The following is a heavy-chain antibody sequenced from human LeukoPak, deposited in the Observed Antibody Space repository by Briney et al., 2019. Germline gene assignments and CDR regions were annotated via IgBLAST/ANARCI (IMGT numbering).Heavy chain of an antibody. V-gene: IGHV3-74*01. CDR2: INSDGSGT. CDR1: GFTFSTYY. Sequence: GGSLRLSCAASGFTFSTYYMNWVRQAPGKGLVCVSRINSDGSGTRYADFVKGRFTISRDNAKSTVYLQMNSLRTDDTAVYYCARDGMTYGRHFDYWGQGILVTVSS. J-gene: IGHJ4*02. CDR3: ARDGMTYGRHFDY. D-gene: IGHD3-10*01.